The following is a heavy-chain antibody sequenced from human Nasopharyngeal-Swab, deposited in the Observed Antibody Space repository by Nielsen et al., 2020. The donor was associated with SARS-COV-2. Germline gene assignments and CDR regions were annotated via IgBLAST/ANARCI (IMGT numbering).Heavy chain of an antibody. Sequence: GESLKISCAASGFTFSSYWMSWVRQAPGKGLEWVANIKQDGSEKYYVDSVKGRFTISRDNAKNSLYLQMNSLRAEDTAVYYCAREGYCRSPSCAPDGMDVWGQGTTVTVSS. CDR1: GFTFSSYW. CDR2: IKQDGSEK. CDR3: AREGYCRSPSCAPDGMDV. D-gene: IGHD2-2*01. J-gene: IGHJ6*02. V-gene: IGHV3-7*01.